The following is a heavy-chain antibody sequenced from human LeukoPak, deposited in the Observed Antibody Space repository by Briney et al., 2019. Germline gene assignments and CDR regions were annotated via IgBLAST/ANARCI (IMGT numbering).Heavy chain of an antibody. V-gene: IGHV3-7*01. CDR3: SWSGEAD. CDR1: EFSPISHW. D-gene: IGHD1-26*01. J-gene: IGHJ4*02. CDR2: IKEDGSER. Sequence: GGSLRLSCAASEFSPISHWMTWVRRAPGKGLEWVADIKEDGSERYYVDSVKGRFTISRDKAKNSVFLQMNGLRAEDTAVYYCSWSGEADWGQGTLVTVSS.